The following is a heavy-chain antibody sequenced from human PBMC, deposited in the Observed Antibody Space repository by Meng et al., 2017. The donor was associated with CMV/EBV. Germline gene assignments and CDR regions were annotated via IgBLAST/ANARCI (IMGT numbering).Heavy chain of an antibody. J-gene: IGHJ4*02. CDR2: IYSSGGT. CDR1: GGSTRSYY. Sequence: TVSGGSTRSYYWSWIRQPAGKGLEWIGRIYSSGGTNYKSSLKSRVTMSVDTSRNQFSLKLSSVTAADTAVYYCARTDCSSTSCYLNYWGQGTLVTVSS. V-gene: IGHV4-4*07. CDR3: ARTDCSSTSCYLNY. D-gene: IGHD2-2*01.